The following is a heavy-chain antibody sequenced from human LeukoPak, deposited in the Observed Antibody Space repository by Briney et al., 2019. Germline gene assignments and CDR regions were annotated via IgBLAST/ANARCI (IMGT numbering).Heavy chain of an antibody. J-gene: IGHJ5*02. Sequence: SETLSLTCTVSGGSISNYYWTWIRQPPGKGLEWIGYIYSSGSTNYNPSLKSRVTLSLDTSKNQFSLKLTSVTAADTAVYYCARHSSSSRGWFAPWGQGTLVTVSS. CDR2: IYSSGST. V-gene: IGHV4-59*08. CDR3: ARHSSSSRGWFAP. CDR1: GGSISNYY. D-gene: IGHD6-6*01.